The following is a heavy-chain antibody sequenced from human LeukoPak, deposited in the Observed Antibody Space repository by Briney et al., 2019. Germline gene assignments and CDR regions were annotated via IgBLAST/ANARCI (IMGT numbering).Heavy chain of an antibody. CDR3: AHSEDYYDSSALDY. Sequence: SGPTLVKPTQTLTLTCTFSGFSLSTSGVGVGWIRQPPGKALEWLALIYWNDDKRYSPSLKSRLTITKDTSENQVVLTMTNMDPVDTATHYCAHSEDYYDSSALDYWGQGTLVTVSS. J-gene: IGHJ4*02. CDR1: GFSLSTSGVG. CDR2: IYWNDDK. D-gene: IGHD3-22*01. V-gene: IGHV2-5*01.